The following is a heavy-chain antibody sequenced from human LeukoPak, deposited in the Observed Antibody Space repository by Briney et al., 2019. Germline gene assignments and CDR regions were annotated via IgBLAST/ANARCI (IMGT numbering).Heavy chain of an antibody. J-gene: IGHJ4*02. Sequence: SQTLSLTCTVSGGSISSGDYYWSWIRQPPGKGLEWIGYIYYSGSTYYNPSLKSRVTISVDTSKNQFSLKLSSVTAADTAVYYCARDREVAVAGIDYWGQGTLVTVSS. V-gene: IGHV4-30-4*08. D-gene: IGHD6-19*01. CDR1: GGSISSGDYY. CDR2: IYYSGST. CDR3: ARDREVAVAGIDY.